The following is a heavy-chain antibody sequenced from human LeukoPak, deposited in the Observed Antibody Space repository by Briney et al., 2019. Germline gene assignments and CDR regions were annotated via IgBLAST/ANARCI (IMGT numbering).Heavy chain of an antibody. Sequence: GGSLRLSCAASGFTFSSYAMSWVRQAPGKGLEWVSAISGSGGSTYYADSVKGRFTISRDNSKNTLYLQMNSLRADDTAVYYCAKHSSSWHYFDYWGQGTLVTVSS. CDR3: AKHSSSWHYFDY. J-gene: IGHJ4*02. CDR1: GFTFSSYA. V-gene: IGHV3-23*01. D-gene: IGHD6-13*01. CDR2: ISGSGGST.